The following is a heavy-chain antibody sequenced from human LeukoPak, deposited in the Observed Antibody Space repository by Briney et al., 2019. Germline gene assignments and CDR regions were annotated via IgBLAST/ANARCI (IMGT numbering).Heavy chain of an antibody. CDR1: GLSFSDSA. Sequence: GGSLRLSCSASGLSFSDSAMHWVRQASGKGLEWVGRIRSKVHTYATAYAASVQGRFTISRDDSKNTAYLQMKSLKTEDTAEYYCTTSPFDGSGYYYIYSWGQGTLVTVSS. CDR2: IRSKVHTYAT. CDR3: TTSPFDGSGYYYIYS. J-gene: IGHJ4*02. D-gene: IGHD3-22*01. V-gene: IGHV3-73*01.